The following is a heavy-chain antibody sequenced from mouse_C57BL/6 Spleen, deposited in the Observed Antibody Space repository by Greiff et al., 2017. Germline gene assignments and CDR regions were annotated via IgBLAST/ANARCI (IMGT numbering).Heavy chain of an antibody. D-gene: IGHD4-1*01. CDR2: ISSGGDYI. Sequence: EVKLMESGEGLVKPGGSLKLSCAASGFTFSSYAMSWVRQTPEKRLEWVAYISSGGDYIYYADTVKGRFPISRDNARNTLYLQMSSLKSEDTAMYYCTREGTGAWFAYWGQGTLVTVSA. V-gene: IGHV5-9-1*02. CDR3: TREGTGAWFAY. CDR1: GFTFSSYA. J-gene: IGHJ3*01.